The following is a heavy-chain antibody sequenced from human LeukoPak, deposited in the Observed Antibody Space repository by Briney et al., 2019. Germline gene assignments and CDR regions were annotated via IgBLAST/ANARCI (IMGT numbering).Heavy chain of an antibody. J-gene: IGHJ4*02. Sequence: SETLSLTCTVSGGSISSGSYYWIWNRQPAGKGLEWIGRIYTSGSTNYNPSLKSRVTISVDTSKNQFSLKLSSVTAADTAVYYCARGRPYYYGSGSWGYFEYWGQGTLVTVSS. CDR3: ARGRPYYYGSGSWGYFEY. CDR1: GGSISSGSYY. V-gene: IGHV4-61*02. CDR2: IYTSGST. D-gene: IGHD3-10*01.